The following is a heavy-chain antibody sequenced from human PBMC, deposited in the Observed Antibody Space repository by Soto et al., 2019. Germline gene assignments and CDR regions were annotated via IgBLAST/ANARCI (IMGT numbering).Heavy chain of an antibody. CDR1: GFTFSSYS. D-gene: IGHD2-2*01. V-gene: IGHV3-21*01. CDR3: AKGYCSITSCYDGFDP. J-gene: IGHJ5*02. CDR2: ISSSSSYI. Sequence: EVQLVESGGGLVKPGGSLRLSCAASGFTFSSYSMNWVRQAPGKGLEWVSSISSSSSYIYYADSVKGRFTISRDNAKNSQYLKMNSLRDEDTAVYYGAKGYCSITSCYDGFDPWGQGTLVTVSS.